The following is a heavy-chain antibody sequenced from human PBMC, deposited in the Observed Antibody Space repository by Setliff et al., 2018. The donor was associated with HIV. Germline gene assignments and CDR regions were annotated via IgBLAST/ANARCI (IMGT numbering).Heavy chain of an antibody. CDR3: ARDLDIVVVVASTEYGMDV. Sequence: ASVKVSCKASGYTFTGYYMHWVRQATGQGLEWMGWINPNSGGTNYAQKFQGRVTMTRDTSISTAYMELSRLRSDDTAVYYCARDLDIVVVVASTEYGMDVWGQGTTVTV. D-gene: IGHD2-15*01. CDR1: GYTFTGYY. V-gene: IGHV1-2*02. CDR2: INPNSGGT. J-gene: IGHJ6*02.